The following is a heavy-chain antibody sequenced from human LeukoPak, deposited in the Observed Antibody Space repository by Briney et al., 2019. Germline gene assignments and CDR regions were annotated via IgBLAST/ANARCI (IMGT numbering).Heavy chain of an antibody. J-gene: IGHJ3*02. Sequence: GESLKISCKCSGYSFTSYWIGWVRQMPGKGLEWMGIIYPGDSDTRYSPSFQGQVTISADKSISTAYLQWSSLKASDTAMYYCARGAVEMATTNAFDIWGQGTMVTISS. V-gene: IGHV5-51*01. CDR1: GYSFTSYW. D-gene: IGHD5-24*01. CDR3: ARGAVEMATTNAFDI. CDR2: IYPGDSDT.